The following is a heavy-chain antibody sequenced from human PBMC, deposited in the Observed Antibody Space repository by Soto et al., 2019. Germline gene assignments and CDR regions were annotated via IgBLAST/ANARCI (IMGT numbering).Heavy chain of an antibody. CDR3: ARSYVSGSRAFDF. CDR1: GDTFSTYT. D-gene: IGHD3-10*01. J-gene: IGHJ4*02. Sequence: QVHLVQSGAEVKKPGSSVKVSCKASGDTFSTYTINWVRQAPGQRLEWMGGIIPMLGMSNYALKFQGRVTTTADRSTTTVYLHLSSLRSDDTAVYYCARSYVSGSRAFDFWGQVTLVTVSS. CDR2: IIPMLGMS. V-gene: IGHV1-69*02.